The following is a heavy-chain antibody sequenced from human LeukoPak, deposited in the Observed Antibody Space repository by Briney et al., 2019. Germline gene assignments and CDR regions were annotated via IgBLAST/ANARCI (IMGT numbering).Heavy chain of an antibody. CDR2: INPNSGGT. CDR3: ARGYDILTGYSFDI. D-gene: IGHD3-9*01. V-gene: IGHV1-2*04. Sequence: GASVKVSCKASGYTFTGYYMHWVRQAPGQRLEWMGWINPNSGGTNYAQKFQGWVTMTRDTSISTAYMELSRLRSDDTAVYYCARGYDILTGYSFDIWGQGTMVTVSS. CDR1: GYTFTGYY. J-gene: IGHJ3*02.